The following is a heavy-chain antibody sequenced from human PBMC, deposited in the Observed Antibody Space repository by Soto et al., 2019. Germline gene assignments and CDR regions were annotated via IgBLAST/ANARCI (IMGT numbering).Heavy chain of an antibody. CDR3: ATGGGLAIEQH. V-gene: IGHV3-66*01. Sequence: GGSLRLSCEASGFTVNSNYWSWVRQAPGKGLEWVSHIYIGGGSYYADSVQGRFTISKDNSKNTVYLQMNSLRVEDTAVYYCATGGGLAIEQHWGQGTLVTVSS. D-gene: IGHD3-10*01. CDR1: GFTVNSNY. CDR2: IYIGGGS. J-gene: IGHJ1*01.